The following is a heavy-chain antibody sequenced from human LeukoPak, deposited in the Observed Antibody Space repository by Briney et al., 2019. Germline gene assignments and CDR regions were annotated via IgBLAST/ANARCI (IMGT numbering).Heavy chain of an antibody. CDR1: GYSFTSYW. CDR3: ARRGYYYGSGSYWYFDY. V-gene: IGHV5-51*01. Sequence: GESLKISCKGSGYSFTSYWIGWVRQMPGKGLEWMGIIYPGDSDTRYSPSFQGQVTISADKSISTAYLQWSSLEASGPAMYYCARRGYYYGSGSYWYFDYWGQGTLVTVSS. CDR2: IYPGDSDT. D-gene: IGHD3-10*01. J-gene: IGHJ4*02.